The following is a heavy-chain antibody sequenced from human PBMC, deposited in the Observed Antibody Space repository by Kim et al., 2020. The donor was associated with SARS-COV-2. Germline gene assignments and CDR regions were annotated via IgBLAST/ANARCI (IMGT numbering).Heavy chain of an antibody. CDR2: ISAYNGNT. CDR1: GYTFTSYG. J-gene: IGHJ4*02. D-gene: IGHD3-3*01. V-gene: IGHV1-18*01. CDR3: ARVGERRFLDWLLYRKGNRAAPNFDY. Sequence: ASVKVSCKASGYTFTSYGISWVRQAPGQGLEWMGWISAYNGNTNYAQKLQGRVTMTTDTSTSTASMELRSLRSDDTAVYYCARVGERRFLDWLLYRKGNRAAPNFDYWGQGTLVTVSS.